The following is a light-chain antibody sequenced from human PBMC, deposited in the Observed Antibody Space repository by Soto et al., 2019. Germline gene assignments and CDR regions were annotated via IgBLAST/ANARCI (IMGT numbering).Light chain of an antibody. J-gene: IGKJ1*01. CDR1: RSVSSSY. CDR2: RAS. Sequence: VLPHETDTLSLCPGARATLSCRASRSVSSSYLAWYQQRPGQAPRLLINRASTRATGIPARFSVIWSGTEFTLTSRRLQSSDFAVLYSQEDPNWPPGRVGQGTMVDI. V-gene: IGKV3-15*01. CDR3: QEDPNWPPGR.